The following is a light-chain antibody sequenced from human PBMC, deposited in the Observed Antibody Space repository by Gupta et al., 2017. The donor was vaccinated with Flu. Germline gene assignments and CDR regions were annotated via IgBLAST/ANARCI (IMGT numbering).Light chain of an antibody. Sequence: SAPTQPRSVSGSPGQSVTISCTGTSNVVGGSNRGSWYEQRPGKAPKLILYDVTERPSGVPDRFSGSKSGYTASLTISGLQADDEADYYCSSHAGRVTWVFGTGTTVTVL. CDR3: SSHAGRVTWV. CDR1: SNVVGGSNR. J-gene: IGLJ1*01. CDR2: DVT. V-gene: IGLV2-11*01.